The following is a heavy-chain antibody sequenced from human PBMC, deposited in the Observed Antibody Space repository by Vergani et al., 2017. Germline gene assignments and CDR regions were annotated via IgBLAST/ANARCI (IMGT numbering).Heavy chain of an antibody. V-gene: IGHV3-30*18. CDR2: ISYDGSNK. J-gene: IGHJ5*02. CDR1: GFSFSSYG. D-gene: IGHD4-23*01. Sequence: QVQLVESGGGVVQPGKSLRLSCAASGFSFSSYGMHWVRQAPGKGLEWVAVISYDGSNKYYADSVKGRFTISRDTSKNTLYLQMNSLRAEDTAVYYCAKDLPSGAYGGDWLGAWGQGTLVTVSS. CDR3: AKDLPSGAYGGDWLGA.